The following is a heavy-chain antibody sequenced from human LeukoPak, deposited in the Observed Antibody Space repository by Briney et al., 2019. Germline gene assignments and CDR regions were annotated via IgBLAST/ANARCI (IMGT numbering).Heavy chain of an antibody. J-gene: IGHJ3*02. CDR2: ISGSGGST. CDR1: GFTFSSYA. Sequence: GGSLRLSCAASGFTFSSYAMSWVRQAAGKGLEWVSAISGSGGSTYYADSVKGRFTISRDNSKNTLYLQMNSLRAEDTAVYYCAKAIPDIVVVPAAIRDAFDIWGQGTMVTVSS. D-gene: IGHD2-2*01. V-gene: IGHV3-23*01. CDR3: AKAIPDIVVVPAAIRDAFDI.